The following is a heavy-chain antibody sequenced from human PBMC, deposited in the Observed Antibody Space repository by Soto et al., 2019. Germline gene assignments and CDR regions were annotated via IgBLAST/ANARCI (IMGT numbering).Heavy chain of an antibody. CDR3: AILSHYDFWSGYLQ. CDR1: GGSISSYY. Sequence: SETLSLTCTVSGGSISSYYWSWIRQPPGKGLEWIGYIYYSGSTNYNPSLKSRVTISVDTSKNQFSLKLSSVTAADTAVYYCAILSHYDFWSGYLQWGQGTLVTVSS. V-gene: IGHV4-59*08. CDR2: IYYSGST. D-gene: IGHD3-3*01. J-gene: IGHJ4*02.